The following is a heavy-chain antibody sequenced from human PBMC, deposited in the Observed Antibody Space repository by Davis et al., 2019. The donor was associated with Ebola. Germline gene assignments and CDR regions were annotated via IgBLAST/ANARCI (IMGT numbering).Heavy chain of an antibody. Sequence: SEKVSRKDSGGTFSSHALSWVRHAPGQGLVWLGGIIPIFGTANYAHKFQGRVTITADESTSTAYMELSSLRSEDTAVYYCARVRVMSGIVVVVAANDYYYGMDVWGQGTTVTVSS. D-gene: IGHD2-15*01. CDR1: GGTFSSHA. CDR2: IIPIFGTA. J-gene: IGHJ6*02. V-gene: IGHV1-69*13. CDR3: ARVRVMSGIVVVVAANDYYYGMDV.